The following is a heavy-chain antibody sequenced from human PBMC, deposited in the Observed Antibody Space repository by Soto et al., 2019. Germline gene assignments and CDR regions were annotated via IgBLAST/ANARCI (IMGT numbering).Heavy chain of an antibody. D-gene: IGHD6-13*01. J-gene: IGHJ5*02. CDR1: GYTFTSYA. V-gene: IGHV1-3*05. CDR2: INAGNGNT. Sequence: QVQLVQSGAEEKKPGASVKVSCKASGYTFTSYAMHWVRQAPGQRLEWMGWINAGNGNTKYSQKFQGRVTITRDTSASTAYMELSSLRSEDTAVYYCARSSGWYVWFDPWGQGTLATVSS. CDR3: ARSSGWYVWFDP.